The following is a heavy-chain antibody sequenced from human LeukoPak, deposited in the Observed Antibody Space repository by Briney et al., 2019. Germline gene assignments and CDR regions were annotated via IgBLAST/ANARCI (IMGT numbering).Heavy chain of an antibody. V-gene: IGHV4-34*01. CDR2: INHSGST. J-gene: IGHJ4*02. CDR1: SGSFSGYY. CDR3: ARAQGRDGYKKRRYYFDY. D-gene: IGHD5-24*01. Sequence: PSETLSLTCAVYSGSFSGYYWSWIRQPPGKGLEWIGEINHSGSTNYNPSLKSRVTISVDTSKNQFSLKLSSVTAADTAVYYCARAQGRDGYKKRRYYFDYWGQGTLVTVSS.